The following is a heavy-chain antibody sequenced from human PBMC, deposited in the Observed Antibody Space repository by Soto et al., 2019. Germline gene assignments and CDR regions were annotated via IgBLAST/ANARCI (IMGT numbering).Heavy chain of an antibody. CDR1: GGSIRSSY. D-gene: IGHD1-1*01. CDR2: MYFSGTT. J-gene: IGHJ5*02. CDR3: ARAAETGGNWFDP. Sequence: SETLSLTCTVSGGSIRSSYWTWIRQPPGKGLEWIGHMYFSGTTNFNPSLKSRITMSVDTSKNQFSLKLSSVTAADTAVYYCARAAETGGNWFDPWGQGTLVTVSS. V-gene: IGHV4-59*01.